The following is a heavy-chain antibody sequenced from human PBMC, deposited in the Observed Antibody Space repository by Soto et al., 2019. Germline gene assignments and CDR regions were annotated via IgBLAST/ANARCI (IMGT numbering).Heavy chain of an antibody. J-gene: IGHJ4*02. V-gene: IGHV3-23*01. D-gene: IGHD1-26*01. Sequence: GGSLRLSCAGPGFTFRWFAMSWVRQAPGKGLGWVSAISGSGGSTYYADSVKGRFTISRGNSKNTLYLQMNSLRAEDTAVYYCAPREWELLEFDYWGQGTLVTVSS. CDR1: GFTFRWFA. CDR3: APREWELLEFDY. CDR2: ISGSGGST.